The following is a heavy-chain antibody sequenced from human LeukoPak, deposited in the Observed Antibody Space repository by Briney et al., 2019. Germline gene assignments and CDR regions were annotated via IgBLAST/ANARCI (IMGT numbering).Heavy chain of an antibody. CDR1: GYTFTGYY. Sequence: ASVKVSCKASGYTFTGYYMHWVRQAPGQGLEWMGWINPNSGGTNYAQKFQGWVTMTRDTSISTAYMELRRLRSEDTAVYYCARAEPPFGTTGTTPWFDPWGQGTLVTVSS. J-gene: IGHJ5*02. CDR2: INPNSGGT. CDR3: ARAEPPFGTTGTTPWFDP. V-gene: IGHV1-2*04. D-gene: IGHD1-1*01.